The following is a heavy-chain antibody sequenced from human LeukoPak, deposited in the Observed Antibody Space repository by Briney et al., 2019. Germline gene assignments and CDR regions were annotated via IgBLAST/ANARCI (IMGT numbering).Heavy chain of an antibody. CDR2: IRSGGTNT. J-gene: IGHJ4*02. D-gene: IGHD1-7*01. CDR1: GFTFSSFS. CDR3: ARMNYVSSGWGAPFDY. V-gene: IGHV3-48*04. Sequence: GGSLRLSCAASGFTFSSFSMNWVRQAPGKGLEWVSHIRSGGTNTDYTGSVKGRFTISRDNAKNSLYLQMNSLRAEDTAVYYCARMNYVSSGWGAPFDYWGQGTLVTVSS.